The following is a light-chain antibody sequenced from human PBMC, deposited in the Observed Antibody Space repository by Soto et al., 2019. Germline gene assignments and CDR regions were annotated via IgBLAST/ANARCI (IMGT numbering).Light chain of an antibody. J-gene: IGKJ3*01. V-gene: IGKV3-20*01. CDR1: QSLRRNY. Sequence: EVVLTQSPGTLSLSPGERASLSCRASQSLRRNYVDWYQQRVGQAPRLLIYAKSSRATGIPDRFRGSGSGTDFSLTIARLEPEDIAVYYCQRYGLSPPFSFGPGTKVEIK. CDR3: QRYGLSPPFS. CDR2: AKS.